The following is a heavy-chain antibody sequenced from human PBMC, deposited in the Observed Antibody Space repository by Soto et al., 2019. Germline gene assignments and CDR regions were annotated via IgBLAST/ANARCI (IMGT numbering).Heavy chain of an antibody. J-gene: IGHJ4*02. CDR2: IYWDDDN. V-gene: IGHV2-5*02. CDR1: GFSLTSTAVG. CDR3: AHGSGWLSDY. D-gene: IGHD6-19*01. Sequence: QITLKESGPTLVQPTQTLTLTCTFSGFSLTSTAVGVNWIRQPPGKALEWLALIYWDDDNHYSPSLKSRLTITKDTSKNQVVLTMTNMDPVDTATYYCAHGSGWLSDYWGQGILVTVSS.